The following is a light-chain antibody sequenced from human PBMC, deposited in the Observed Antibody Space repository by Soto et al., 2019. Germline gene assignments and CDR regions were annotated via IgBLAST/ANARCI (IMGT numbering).Light chain of an antibody. V-gene: IGKV3-20*01. Sequence: EIVLTQSPGTLSLSPGERATLSCRASQSVSSTYLAWYQQKPGQAPRLLIYGASNRATGIPDMFSGGGSGTDFTLTISRLEPEDFAVYYCQQYGSSPPFTFGPGTTVEI. J-gene: IGKJ3*01. CDR1: QSVSSTY. CDR2: GAS. CDR3: QQYGSSPPFT.